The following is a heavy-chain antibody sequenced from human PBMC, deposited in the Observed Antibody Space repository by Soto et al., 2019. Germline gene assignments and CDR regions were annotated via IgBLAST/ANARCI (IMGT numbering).Heavy chain of an antibody. Sequence: GESLKLSCEASTYSFTNYWIGWVRQTPGKGLEWMGIIYPGDSDTRYSPSFRGQVTISADKSLDTAYLQWSSLKASDTAIYYCERVKLGPFYFDYWGQGTLVTVSS. CDR1: TYSFTNYW. J-gene: IGHJ4*02. CDR3: ERVKLGPFYFDY. V-gene: IGHV5-51*01. D-gene: IGHD1-1*01. CDR2: IYPGDSDT.